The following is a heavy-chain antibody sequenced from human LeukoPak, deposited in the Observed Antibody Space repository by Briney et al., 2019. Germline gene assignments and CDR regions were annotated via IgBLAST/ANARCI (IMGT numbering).Heavy chain of an antibody. Sequence: ASVKVSCKASRYTFTGYYMHWVRQAPGQGLEWMGWINPNSGGTDYAQKFQGRVTMTRDTSISTAYMELSRLRSDDTAVYYCARVSITIFGVVIMPDYWGQGTLVTVSS. CDR1: RYTFTGYY. J-gene: IGHJ4*02. CDR3: ARVSITIFGVVIMPDY. D-gene: IGHD3-3*01. CDR2: INPNSGGT. V-gene: IGHV1-2*02.